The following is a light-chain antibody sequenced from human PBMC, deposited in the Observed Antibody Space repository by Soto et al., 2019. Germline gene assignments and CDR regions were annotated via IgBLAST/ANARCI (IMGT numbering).Light chain of an antibody. J-gene: IGKJ1*01. V-gene: IGKV1-5*01. Sequence: DIQMTQSPSTLSASVGDRVIITCRASQSISDYLAWYQQKPGKAPKFLIYDASNLESGVPSTFSGSGSGTEFTLTISSLQPDDFATYYCQQYYTYWHMFGQGTRVEIK. CDR3: QQYYTYWHM. CDR1: QSISDY. CDR2: DAS.